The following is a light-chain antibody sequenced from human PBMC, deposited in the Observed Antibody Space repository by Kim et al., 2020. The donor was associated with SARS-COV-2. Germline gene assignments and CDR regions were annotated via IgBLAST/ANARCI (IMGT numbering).Light chain of an antibody. CDR1: QSVSNSY. CDR3: QQYDSSPWT. J-gene: IGKJ1*01. Sequence: SPGERATLSCRASQSVSNSYLAWYQQKPGQAPRLLIYGASNRATGIPDRFSGNGSGTDFTLTISRLEPEDFAVYYCQQYDSSPWTFGQGTKVDIK. V-gene: IGKV3-20*01. CDR2: GAS.